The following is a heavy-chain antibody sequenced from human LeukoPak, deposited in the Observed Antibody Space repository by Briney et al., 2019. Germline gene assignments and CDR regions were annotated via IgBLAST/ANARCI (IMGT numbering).Heavy chain of an antibody. CDR2: IYTSGST. Sequence: SETLSLTCTLSGGSISSYYWSWIRQPAGKGLEWIGRIYTSGSTNYNPSLKSRVTISVDKSKNQFSLKLSSVTAADTAVYYCARVGDYNWFDPWGKGTLVTVSS. D-gene: IGHD4-17*01. CDR3: ARVGDYNWFDP. V-gene: IGHV4-4*07. CDR1: GGSISSYY. J-gene: IGHJ5*02.